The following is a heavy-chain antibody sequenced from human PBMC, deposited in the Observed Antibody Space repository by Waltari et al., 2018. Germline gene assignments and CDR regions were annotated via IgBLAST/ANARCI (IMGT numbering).Heavy chain of an antibody. J-gene: IGHJ4*02. CDR1: GFTFSSYA. CDR3: ARDEPQEATLFDY. CDR2: ISDDGSNK. V-gene: IGHV3-30-3*01. Sequence: QVQLVESGGGVVQPGRSLRLSCAASGFTFSSYAMHWVRQAPGKGLEWVAVISDDGSNKYYADSVKGRFTISRDNSKNTLYLQMNSLRAEDTAVYYCARDEPQEATLFDYWGQGTLVTVSS. D-gene: IGHD5-12*01.